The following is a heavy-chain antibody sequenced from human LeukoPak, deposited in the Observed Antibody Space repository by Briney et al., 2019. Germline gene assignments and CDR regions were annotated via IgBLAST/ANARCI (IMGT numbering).Heavy chain of an antibody. D-gene: IGHD2-2*01. V-gene: IGHV3-30-3*01. CDR2: ISYDGSNK. CDR3: ANGHSGSHYLDYFDY. CDR1: GFTFSSYA. J-gene: IGHJ4*02. Sequence: GGSLRLSCAASGFTFSSYAMHWVRQAPGKGLEWVAVISYDGSNKYYADSVKGRFTISRDNSKNTLYLQMNSLRAEDTAVYYRANGHSGSHYLDYFDYWGQGTLVTVSS.